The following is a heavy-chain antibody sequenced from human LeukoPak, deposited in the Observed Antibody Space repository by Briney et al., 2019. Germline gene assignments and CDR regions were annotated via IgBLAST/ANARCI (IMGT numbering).Heavy chain of an antibody. CDR3: ARSPGGFHWYFDL. CDR1: GGSISSGGYY. Sequence: PSQSLSLTCTVSGGSISSGGYYWSWIRQPPGKGLEWIGYIYHSGSTYYNPSLKSRVTISVDRSKNQYSLKLSSVTAADTAVYYCARSPGGFHWYFDLWGRGTLVTVSS. V-gene: IGHV4-30-2*01. J-gene: IGHJ2*01. CDR2: IYHSGST. D-gene: IGHD1-14*01.